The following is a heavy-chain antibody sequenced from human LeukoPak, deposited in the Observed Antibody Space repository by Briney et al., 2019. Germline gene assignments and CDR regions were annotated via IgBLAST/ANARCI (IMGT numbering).Heavy chain of an antibody. J-gene: IGHJ4*02. CDR2: INSSNSTI. Sequence: GGSMRLSCAASGFTFSAYSMNWVRQAPGKGLEWVSYINSSNSTIYYADSVKGRFTISRDNAKNSLYLQMNSLRTEDTAVYYCARVKGGIAAAGNDSDHWGQGTLVTVSS. V-gene: IGHV3-48*04. CDR3: ARVKGGIAAAGNDSDH. D-gene: IGHD6-13*01. CDR1: GFTFSAYS.